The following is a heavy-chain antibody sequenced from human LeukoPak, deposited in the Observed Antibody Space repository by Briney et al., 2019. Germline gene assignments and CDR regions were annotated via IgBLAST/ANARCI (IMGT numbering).Heavy chain of an antibody. J-gene: IGHJ4*02. CDR2: IIPILGIA. CDR1: GGTFSSYA. D-gene: IGHD2-2*01. V-gene: IGHV1-69*04. CDR3: ARDSHCSSTSCYALDY. Sequence: GASVKVSCKASGGTFSSYAISWVRQAPGQGLEWMGRIIPILGIANYAQKFQGRVTITADKSTSTAYMELSSLRSEDTAVYYCARDSHCSSTSCYALDYWGQGTLVTVSS.